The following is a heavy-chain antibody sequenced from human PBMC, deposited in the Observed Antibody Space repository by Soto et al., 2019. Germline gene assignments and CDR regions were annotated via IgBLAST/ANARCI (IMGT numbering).Heavy chain of an antibody. J-gene: IGHJ6*02. CDR3: XXXXXXXXXXXXXXXXXGVDV. CDR1: GFTFNTYG. V-gene: IGHV3-30*02. Sequence: QVQLVESGGGVVQPGGSLRLSCTTSGFTFNTYGMHWVRQAPGKGLEWVAIXXXDGSNKYYADSVKGRFTISRDNSKXXXXXXXXXXXXXXXXXXXXXXXXXXXXXXXXXXXXXGVDVWGQGATVTVSS. CDR2: XXXDGSNK.